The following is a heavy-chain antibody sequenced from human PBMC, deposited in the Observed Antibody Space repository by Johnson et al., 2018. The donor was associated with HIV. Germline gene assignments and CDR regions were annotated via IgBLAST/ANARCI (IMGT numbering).Heavy chain of an antibody. CDR2: INWNGGST. J-gene: IGHJ3*02. V-gene: IGHV3-20*04. CDR1: EFTFSGYA. CDR3: ARDPRSWYDDAFDI. Sequence: VQLVESGGGLVQPGDPLRLSCAASEFTFSGYAMSWVRQAPVKGLEWVSGINWNGGSTGYADSVKGRFSISRDNAKNSLFLQMNSLRAEDTALYYCARDPRSWYDDAFDIWGQGTMVTVS. D-gene: IGHD6-13*01.